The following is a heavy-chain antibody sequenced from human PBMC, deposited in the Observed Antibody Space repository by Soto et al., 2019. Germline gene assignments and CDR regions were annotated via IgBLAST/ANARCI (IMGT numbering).Heavy chain of an antibody. CDR3: ARLRYYYDSSGSKVYWFDP. Sequence: QVQLVQSGAEVKKPGSSVKVSRKASGGTFSSYAISWVRQAPGQGLEWMGGIIPIFGTANYAQKFQGRVTITADESTSTAYMELSSLRSEDTAVYHCARLRYYYDSSGSKVYWFDPWGQGTLVTVSS. V-gene: IGHV1-69*01. J-gene: IGHJ5*02. CDR2: IIPIFGTA. CDR1: GGTFSSYA. D-gene: IGHD3-22*01.